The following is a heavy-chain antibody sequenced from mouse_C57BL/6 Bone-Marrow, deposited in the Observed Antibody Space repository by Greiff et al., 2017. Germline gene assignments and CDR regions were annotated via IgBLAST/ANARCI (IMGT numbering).Heavy chain of an antibody. Sequence: QVQLQQSGAELARPGASVKLSCKASGYTFTSYGISWVKQRPGQGLEWIGEIYPRSGNTYSNEKFKGKATLTADKSSSTAYMELRSLTSEASAVYVGSREGFYDAMDYWGQGTSVTVSS. CDR1: GYTFTSYG. V-gene: IGHV1-81*01. J-gene: IGHJ4*01. D-gene: IGHD2-3*01. CDR3: SREGFYDAMDY. CDR2: IYPRSGNT.